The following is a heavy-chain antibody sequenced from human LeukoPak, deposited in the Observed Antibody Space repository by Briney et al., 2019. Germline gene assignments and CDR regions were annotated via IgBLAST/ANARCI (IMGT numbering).Heavy chain of an antibody. D-gene: IGHD3-16*01. J-gene: IGHJ4*02. CDR2: IWYDGSNE. CDR3: ASYERPKSDY. Sequence: GGSLRLSCAASGFTVSSNYMSWVRQAPGKGLEWVAVIWYDGSNEYYADSVKGRFTISRDDSKNTLYLQMNSLRAEDTAIYYCASYERPKSDYWGQGTLVTVSS. CDR1: GFTVSSNY. V-gene: IGHV3-33*08.